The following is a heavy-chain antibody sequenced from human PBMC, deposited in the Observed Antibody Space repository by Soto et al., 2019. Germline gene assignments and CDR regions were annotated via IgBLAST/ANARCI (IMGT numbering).Heavy chain of an antibody. CDR2: ISGTGENI. Sequence: PGGSLRLSCAASGFTFDSYAMSWVRQAPGKGLQWVSSISGTGENIRYADSVKGRFTISRDNSKNTLYLQMNSLRVDDTAVYYCARGYHDYYDSSGYYYDWFDPWGQGTLVTVSS. CDR1: GFTFDSYA. J-gene: IGHJ5*02. D-gene: IGHD3-22*01. V-gene: IGHV3-23*01. CDR3: ARGYHDYYDSSGYYYDWFDP.